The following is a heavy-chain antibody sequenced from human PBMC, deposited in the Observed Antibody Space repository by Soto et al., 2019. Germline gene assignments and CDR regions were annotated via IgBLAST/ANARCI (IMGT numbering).Heavy chain of an antibody. CDR1: GYSFTSYW. CDR3: ARSQYQLLLPFYYYYGMDV. J-gene: IGHJ6*02. V-gene: IGHV5-51*01. D-gene: IGHD2-2*01. CDR2: IYPGDSDT. Sequence: PGESLKISCQGSGYSFTSYWIGWVRQMPGKGLEWMGIIYPGDSDTRYSPSFQGQVTISADKSISTAYLQWSSLKASDTAMYYCARSQYQLLLPFYYYYGMDVWGQGTTVTVSS.